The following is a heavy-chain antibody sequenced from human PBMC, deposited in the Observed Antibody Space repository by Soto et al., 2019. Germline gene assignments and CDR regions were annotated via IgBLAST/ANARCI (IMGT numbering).Heavy chain of an antibody. CDR3: ARENDFWSGYSKNPLMDV. D-gene: IGHD3-3*01. V-gene: IGHV4-34*01. J-gene: IGHJ6*04. CDR1: GGSFSGYY. Sequence: SETLSLTCAVYGGSFSGYYWSWIRQPPGKGLGWIGEINHSGSTNYNPSLKSRVTISVDTSKNQFSLKLSSVTAADTAVYYCARENDFWSGYSKNPLMDVWGKGTTVTVSS. CDR2: INHSGST.